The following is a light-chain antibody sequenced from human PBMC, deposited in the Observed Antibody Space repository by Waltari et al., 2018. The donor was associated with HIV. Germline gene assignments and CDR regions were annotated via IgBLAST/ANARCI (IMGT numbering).Light chain of an antibody. CDR3: CSYAGSYPVV. J-gene: IGLJ2*01. CDR2: DVS. CDR1: SSDVGGYKF. Sequence: QSALTQPRSVSGSPGQSVTISCTGTSSDVGGYKFVSWYQQHPGKDPKLMIYDVSKRPSGVPDRFSGSKSGNTASLTISGLQAEDEADYYCCSYAGSYPVVFGGGTKLTVL. V-gene: IGLV2-11*01.